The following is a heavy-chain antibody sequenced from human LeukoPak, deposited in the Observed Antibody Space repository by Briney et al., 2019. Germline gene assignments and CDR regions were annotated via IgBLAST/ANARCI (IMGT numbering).Heavy chain of an antibody. J-gene: IGHJ3*02. CDR2: IYYSGST. CDR3: ASTTITIFPDDAFDI. V-gene: IGHV4-39*01. CDR1: GGSISSSSYY. Sequence: PSETLSLTCTVSGGSISSSSYYWGWIRQPPGKGLEWIGSIYYSGSTYYNPSLKSRVTISVDTSKNQFSLKLSSVTAADTAVYYCASTTITIFPDDAFDIWGQGTMVTVSS. D-gene: IGHD3-3*01.